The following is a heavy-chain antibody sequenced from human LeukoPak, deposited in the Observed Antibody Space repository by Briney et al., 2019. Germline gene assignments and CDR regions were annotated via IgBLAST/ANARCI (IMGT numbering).Heavy chain of an antibody. Sequence: GGSLRLSCAASGFTFSSFSMIWIRQAPGKGLEWVSYISSSGSTIYYADSVKGRFTIPRDNAKNSLYLQRNSLRAEDTAVYYCARGVAVAGTALGYWGQGTLVTVSS. CDR3: ARGVAVAGTALGY. V-gene: IGHV3-11*01. CDR2: ISSSGSTI. CDR1: GFTFSSFS. J-gene: IGHJ4*02. D-gene: IGHD6-19*01.